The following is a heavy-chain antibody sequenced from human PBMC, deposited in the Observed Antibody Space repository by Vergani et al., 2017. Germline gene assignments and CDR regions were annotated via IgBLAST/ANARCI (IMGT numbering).Heavy chain of an antibody. D-gene: IGHD1-7*01. J-gene: IGHJ4*02. CDR1: GFTFSDYY. CDR3: ARDLLPGTLLLLAY. Sequence: QVQLVESGGGLVKPGGSLRLSCAASGFTFSDYYMTWIRQAPGKGLEWISYISGSGHTKYYADSVKGRFAISRYNAKNSLYLQMNNLRVEDTAVYYCARDLLPGTLLLLAYWGQGTLISVSS. CDR2: ISGSGHTK. V-gene: IGHV3-11*04.